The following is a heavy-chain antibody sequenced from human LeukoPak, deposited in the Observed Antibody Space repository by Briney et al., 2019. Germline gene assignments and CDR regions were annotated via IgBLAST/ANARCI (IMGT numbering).Heavy chain of an antibody. J-gene: IGHJ4*02. V-gene: IGHV1-2*02. CDR2: INPNSGDT. CDR1: GYTFTGYY. D-gene: IGHD1-26*01. CDR3: ARDTSGNNFGY. Sequence: ASVKVSCKASGYTFTGYYMHWMRQAPGQGLEWMGWINPNSGDTLYAQKFQGRVTMTRDTSTTTAFMEVSRLTSDDTAIYFCARDTSGNNFGYWGQGTLVTVSS.